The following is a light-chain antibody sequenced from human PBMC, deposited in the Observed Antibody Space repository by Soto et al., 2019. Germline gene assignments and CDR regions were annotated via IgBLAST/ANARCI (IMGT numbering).Light chain of an antibody. CDR1: SSDIGGYVF. J-gene: IGLJ3*02. V-gene: IGLV2-11*01. CDR2: DVK. Sequence: QSALTQPRSVSGSAGQSVTISCAGTSSDIGGYVFVSWYQQHAGKVPKLMIYDVKKRPSGVPDRFSGSKSGNTASLTISSLQTEDEADYYCCSKTGSNTWVFGGGTKLTVL. CDR3: CSKTGSNTWV.